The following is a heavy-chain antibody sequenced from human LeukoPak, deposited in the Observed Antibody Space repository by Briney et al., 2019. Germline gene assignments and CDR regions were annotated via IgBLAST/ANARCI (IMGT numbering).Heavy chain of an antibody. Sequence: SVKVSCKASGGTFSSYAISWVRQAPGQGLEWMGRIIPVFGTANYAQKFQGRVTITTDESTSTAYMELSSLRSEDTAVYYCASSPDYYGSGSYYSSWGQGTLVTVSS. CDR2: IIPVFGTA. CDR3: ASSPDYYGSGSYYSS. CDR1: GGTFSSYA. J-gene: IGHJ4*02. V-gene: IGHV1-69*05. D-gene: IGHD3-10*01.